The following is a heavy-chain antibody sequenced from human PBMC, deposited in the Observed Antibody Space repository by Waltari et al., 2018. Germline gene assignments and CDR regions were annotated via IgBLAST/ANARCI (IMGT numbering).Heavy chain of an antibody. V-gene: IGHV3-7*01. CDR2: IKQDGSEK. J-gene: IGHJ4*02. D-gene: IGHD6-19*01. Sequence: EVQLVESGGGLVQPGGSLRLSCAASGFTFSSYWMSWVRQAPGKGLEWVANIKQDGSEKYYVDSVKGRFTISRDNAKNSLYLQMNSLRAEDTAVYYCARDRYSSGWYGGAYWGQGTLVTVSS. CDR1: GFTFSSYW. CDR3: ARDRYSSGWYGGAY.